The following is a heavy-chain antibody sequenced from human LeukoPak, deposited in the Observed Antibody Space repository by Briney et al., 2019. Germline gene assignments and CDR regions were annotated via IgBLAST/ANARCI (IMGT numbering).Heavy chain of an antibody. J-gene: IGHJ6*02. CDR1: GFTFSSYS. Sequence: GGSLRPSCAASGFTFSSYSMNWVRQAPGKGLEWVSSISSSSSYIYYADSVKGRFTISRDNAKNSLYLQMNSLRAEDTAVYYCARDLWFGDPTYYYYGMDVWGQGTTVTVSS. CDR2: ISSSSSYI. D-gene: IGHD3-10*01. V-gene: IGHV3-21*01. CDR3: ARDLWFGDPTYYYYGMDV.